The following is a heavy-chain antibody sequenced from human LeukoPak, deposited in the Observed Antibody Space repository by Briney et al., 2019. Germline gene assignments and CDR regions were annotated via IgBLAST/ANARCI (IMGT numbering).Heavy chain of an antibody. D-gene: IGHD3-10*01. CDR2: ISYDGSNK. V-gene: IGHV3-30*04. CDR1: GFTFSSYA. J-gene: IGHJ4*02. Sequence: GSLILSCAASGFTFSSYAMHWVRQAPGKGLEWVAVISYDGSNKYYADSVKGRFTISRDNSKNTLYLQMNSLRAEDTAVYYCARDRALDYWGQGTLVTVSS. CDR3: ARDRALDY.